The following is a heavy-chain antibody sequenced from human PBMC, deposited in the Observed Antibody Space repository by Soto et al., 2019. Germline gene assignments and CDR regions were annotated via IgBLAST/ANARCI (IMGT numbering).Heavy chain of an antibody. Sequence: PSETLSLTCTVSGGSISSGGYYWSWIRQHPGKGLEWIGYIYYSGSTYYNPSLKSRVTISVDTSKNQFSLKLSSVTAADTAVYYCARGGYCTNGVCRSMDVWGQGTTVTVSS. V-gene: IGHV4-31*03. CDR3: ARGGYCTNGVCRSMDV. CDR2: IYYSGST. D-gene: IGHD2-8*01. CDR1: GGSISSGGYY. J-gene: IGHJ6*02.